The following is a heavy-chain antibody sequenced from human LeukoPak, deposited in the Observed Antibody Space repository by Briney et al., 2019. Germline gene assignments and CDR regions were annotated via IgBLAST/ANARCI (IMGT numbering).Heavy chain of an antibody. D-gene: IGHD2-2*01. CDR2: ISYDGSNK. Sequence: GGSLRLSCAASGFTFSSYAMHWVRQAPGKGLEWVAVISYDGSNKHYADSVKGRFTISRDNSKNTLYLQMNSLRAEDTAVYYCARDPIVVVPAATTYYFDYWGQGTLVTVSS. V-gene: IGHV3-30-3*01. CDR3: ARDPIVVVPAATTYYFDY. J-gene: IGHJ4*02. CDR1: GFTFSSYA.